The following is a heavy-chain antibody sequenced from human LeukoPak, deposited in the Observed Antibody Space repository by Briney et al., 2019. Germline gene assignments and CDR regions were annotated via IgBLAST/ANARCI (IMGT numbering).Heavy chain of an antibody. CDR2: IIPIFGTA. Sequence: GASVKVSCKASGYTFTGYYMHWVRQAPGQGLEWMGGIIPIFGTANYAQKFQGRVTITADESTSTAYMELSSLRSEDTAVYYCARDPFYDSSGYSDPLALDYWGQGTLVTVSS. V-gene: IGHV1-69*13. D-gene: IGHD3-22*01. J-gene: IGHJ4*02. CDR1: GYTFTGYY. CDR3: ARDPFYDSSGYSDPLALDY.